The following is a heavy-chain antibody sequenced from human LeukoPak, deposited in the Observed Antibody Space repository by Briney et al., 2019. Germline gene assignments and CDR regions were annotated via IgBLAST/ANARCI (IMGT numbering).Heavy chain of an antibody. V-gene: IGHV3-11*04. CDR1: GFTFSDYY. Sequence: GGPLRLSCAASGFTFSDYYMSWIRQAPGKGLEWVSYISSSGSTIYYADSVKGRFTISRDNAKNSLYLQMNSLRAEDTAVYYCARDTRRVVVAYRDAFDIWGQGTMVTVSS. CDR3: ARDTRRVVVAYRDAFDI. J-gene: IGHJ3*02. CDR2: ISSSGSTI. D-gene: IGHD2-15*01.